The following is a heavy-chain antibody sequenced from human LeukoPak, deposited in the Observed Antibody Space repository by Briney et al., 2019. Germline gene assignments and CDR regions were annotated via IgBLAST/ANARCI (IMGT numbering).Heavy chain of an antibody. D-gene: IGHD3-9*01. CDR2: IKQDGSEK. Sequence: GGSLRLSCAASGFTFSSYWMSWVRQAPGKGLEWVANIKQDGSEKSYVDSVKGRFTISRDNAKNSLYLQMNSLRAEDTAVYYCANLHYDILTGYYDYYYYGMDVWGQGTTVTVSS. V-gene: IGHV3-7*01. CDR1: GFTFSSYW. J-gene: IGHJ6*02. CDR3: ANLHYDILTGYYDYYYYGMDV.